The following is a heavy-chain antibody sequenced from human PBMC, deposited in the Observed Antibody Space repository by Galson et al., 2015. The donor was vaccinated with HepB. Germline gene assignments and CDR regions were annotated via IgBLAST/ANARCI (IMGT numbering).Heavy chain of an antibody. Sequence: SLRLSCAASGFSFSSYAMSWVRQAPGKGLEWVSAISGSGGNTYYADSVKGRFTISRDNSKNTLYLQMNSLRAEDTAVYYCANPPRAPYSSSWYGYDYWGQGTLVTVSS. V-gene: IGHV3-23*01. CDR3: ANPPRAPYSSSWYGYDY. CDR1: GFSFSSYA. J-gene: IGHJ4*02. CDR2: ISGSGGNT. D-gene: IGHD6-13*01.